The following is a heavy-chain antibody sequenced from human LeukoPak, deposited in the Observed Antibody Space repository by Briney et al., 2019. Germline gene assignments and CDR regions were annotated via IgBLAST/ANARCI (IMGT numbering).Heavy chain of an antibody. CDR2: ISYSGST. V-gene: IGHV4-59*01. J-gene: IGHJ4*02. CDR3: ARTMGYSSVFDS. CDR1: GVSISSYY. D-gene: IGHD6-19*01. Sequence: TSSETLSLTCTVSGVSISSYYWSWIRQPPGKGLEWIGYISYSGSTNYNPSLKSRVTASVDTSKNQFSLRLSSVTAADTAGYYCARTMGYSSVFDSWGQGTLVSVSS.